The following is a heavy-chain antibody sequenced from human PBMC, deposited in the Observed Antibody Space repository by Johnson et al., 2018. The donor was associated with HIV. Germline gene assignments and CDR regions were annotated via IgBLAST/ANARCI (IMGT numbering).Heavy chain of an antibody. CDR1: GFTFGVYA. J-gene: IGHJ3*02. D-gene: IGHD3-3*01. CDR3: AKMGNGSSKIHCLEWLPIHHAFDI. CDR2: ISGSGGST. V-gene: IGHV3-23*04. Sequence: VQLVESGGGLVQPGGSLRLSCAASGFTFGVYAMHWVRQAPGKGLAWVSAISGSGGSTCYADSVKGRFTISRDNSKNTLYLQMNSLRAEDTDVYYCAKMGNGSSKIHCLEWLPIHHAFDIWGQGTMVTVSS.